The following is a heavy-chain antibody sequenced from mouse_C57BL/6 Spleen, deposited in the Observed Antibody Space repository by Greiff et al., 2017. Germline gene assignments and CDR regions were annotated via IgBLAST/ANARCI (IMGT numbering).Heavy chain of an antibody. CDR1: GFTFSNYW. Sequence: DVMLVESGGGLVQPGGSMKLSCVASGFTFSNYWMNWVRQSPEKGLEWVAQIRLKSDNYATHYAESVKGRFTISRDDSKSSVYLQMNNLRAEDTGIYYCTAYYPFAYWGQGTLVTVSA. D-gene: IGHD2-10*01. J-gene: IGHJ3*01. CDR3: TAYYPFAY. CDR2: IRLKSDNYAT. V-gene: IGHV6-3*01.